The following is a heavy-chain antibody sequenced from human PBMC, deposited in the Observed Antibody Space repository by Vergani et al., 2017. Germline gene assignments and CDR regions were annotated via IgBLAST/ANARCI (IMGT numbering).Heavy chain of an antibody. Sequence: QVQLQESGPGLVKPSETLSLTCTVSGSSISSYYWSWIRQPPGKGLEWIGYIYYSGSTNYNPPLKSRVTISVDTSKNQFSLKLSSVTAADTAVYYCARAPRWGYNWFDPWGQGTLVTVSS. CDR1: GSSISSYY. J-gene: IGHJ5*02. CDR3: ARAPRWGYNWFDP. D-gene: IGHD3-16*01. V-gene: IGHV4-59*01. CDR2: IYYSGST.